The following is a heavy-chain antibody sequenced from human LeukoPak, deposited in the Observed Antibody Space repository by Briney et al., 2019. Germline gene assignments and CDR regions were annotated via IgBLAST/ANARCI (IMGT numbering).Heavy chain of an antibody. J-gene: IGHJ3*01. D-gene: IGHD6-19*01. CDR1: GYTFTDYY. CDR2: IDPNSGGP. Sequence: GASVKVSCKASGYTFTDYYIHWVRQAPGQGLEWMTYIDPNSGGPHFAQKFQGRVTLTRDTSISTAYMELKWLTSDDTAVYYCARDGVAGSRDAFDLWGQGTMVTVSS. V-gene: IGHV1-2*02. CDR3: ARDGVAGSRDAFDL.